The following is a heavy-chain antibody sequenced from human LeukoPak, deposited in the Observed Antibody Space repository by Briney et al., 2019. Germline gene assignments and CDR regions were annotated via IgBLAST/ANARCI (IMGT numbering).Heavy chain of an antibody. CDR3: ARDFNYYDSNDEDAFDI. CDR1: GYTFTGYY. Sequence: ASVTVSCKASGYTFTGYYMHWVRQAPGQGLEWMGWINPNSGGTNYAQKFQGRVTMTRDTSISTAYMELSRLRSDDTAVYYCARDFNYYDSNDEDAFDIWGQGTMVTVSS. J-gene: IGHJ3*02. V-gene: IGHV1-2*02. CDR2: INPNSGGT. D-gene: IGHD3-22*01.